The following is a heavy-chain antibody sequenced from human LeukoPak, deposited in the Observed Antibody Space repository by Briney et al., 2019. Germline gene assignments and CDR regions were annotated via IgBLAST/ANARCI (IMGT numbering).Heavy chain of an antibody. V-gene: IGHV3-7*01. J-gene: IGHJ6*02. CDR3: AREELLGAYYYYGMDV. CDR2: IKQDGSGK. D-gene: IGHD1-26*01. CDR1: GFTFSSYW. Sequence: GGSLRLSCAASGFTFSSYWMSWVRQAPGKGLEWVANIKQDGSGKYYVDSVKGRFTISRDNAKNSLYLQMNSLRAEDTAVYYCAREELLGAYYYYGMDVWGQGTTVTVSS.